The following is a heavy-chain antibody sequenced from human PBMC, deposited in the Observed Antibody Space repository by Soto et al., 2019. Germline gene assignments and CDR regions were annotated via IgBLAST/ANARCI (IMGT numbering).Heavy chain of an antibody. CDR3: AINGDYGSYYYGMDV. CDR1: GGPISSVDYY. J-gene: IGHJ6*02. CDR2: IYYSGHP. D-gene: IGHD4-17*01. Sequence: QVQLQESGPGLVKPSQTLSLTCTVSGGPISSVDYYWGWIRQPPGKGLEWIGYIYYSGHPYYNPSLKIRVTISEDTSKNQFYLKLGSVTAADTAVYYCAINGDYGSYYYGMDVWGQGTTVTVSS. V-gene: IGHV4-30-4*01.